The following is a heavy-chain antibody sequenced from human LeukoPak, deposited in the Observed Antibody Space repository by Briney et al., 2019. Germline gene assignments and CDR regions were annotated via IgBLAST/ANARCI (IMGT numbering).Heavy chain of an antibody. CDR3: AREGYDILTGYYDY. CDR2: ISAYNGNT. D-gene: IGHD3-9*01. Sequence: GASVRVSCKASGYTFTRYGISWVRQAPGQGLEWMGWISAYNGNTNYAQKLQGRVTMTTDTSTSTAYMELRSLRSDDTAVYYCAREGYDILTGYYDYWGQGTLVTVPS. V-gene: IGHV1-18*01. J-gene: IGHJ4*02. CDR1: GYTFTRYG.